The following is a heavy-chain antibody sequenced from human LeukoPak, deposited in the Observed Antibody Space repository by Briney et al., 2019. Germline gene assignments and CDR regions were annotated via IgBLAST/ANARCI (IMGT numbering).Heavy chain of an antibody. J-gene: IGHJ4*02. V-gene: IGHV4-31*03. D-gene: IGHD2-15*01. Sequence: PSQTLSLTCTVSGGSIGSGGYYWSWIRQHPGKGLEWIGYIYYSGSTYYNPSLKSRVTISVDTSKNQFSLKLSSVTAADTAVYYCAKGYCSGGSCLDYYFDYWGQGTLVTVSS. CDR1: GGSIGSGGYY. CDR3: AKGYCSGGSCLDYYFDY. CDR2: IYYSGST.